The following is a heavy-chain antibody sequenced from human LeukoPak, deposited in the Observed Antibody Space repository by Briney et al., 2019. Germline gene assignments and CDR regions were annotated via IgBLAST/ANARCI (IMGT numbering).Heavy chain of an antibody. J-gene: IGHJ3*02. D-gene: IGHD3-22*01. Sequence: ASVKVSCKTSGYTFTSYDINWVRQAPGQGLEWMGWINPNSGGTNYAQKFQGRVTMTRDTSISTAYMELSRLRSDDTAVYYCFLLSVVIEVDAFDIWGQGTMVTVSS. CDR2: INPNSGGT. V-gene: IGHV1-2*02. CDR3: FLLSVVIEVDAFDI. CDR1: GYTFTSYD.